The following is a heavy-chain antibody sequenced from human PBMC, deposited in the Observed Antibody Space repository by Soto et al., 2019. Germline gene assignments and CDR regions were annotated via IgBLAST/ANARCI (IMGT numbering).Heavy chain of an antibody. CDR2: VNPIVSMS. Sequence: QVQLVQSGAEVKRPGSSVKVSCKASGDTFNFYSINWVRQAPGLGLEWMGRVNPIVSMSNYAQKFQGRVTMNADKPTSTAYMELSSLRSEDTAIYYCASSYGSGYRAFDYWGQGALVTVSS. CDR1: GDTFNFYS. CDR3: ASSYGSGYRAFDY. J-gene: IGHJ4*02. V-gene: IGHV1-69*02. D-gene: IGHD3-10*01.